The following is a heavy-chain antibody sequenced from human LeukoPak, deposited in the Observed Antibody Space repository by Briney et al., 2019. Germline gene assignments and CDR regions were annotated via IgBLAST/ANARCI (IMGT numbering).Heavy chain of an antibody. CDR3: ARQGLRDYGDYHAFDY. Sequence: SETLSLTCTVSGGSISSSSYYWGWIRQPPGKGLEWIGSIYYSGSTYYNPSLKSRVTISVDTSKNQFSLKLSSVTAADTAVYYCARQGLRDYGDYHAFDYWGQGTLVTVSS. CDR2: IYYSGST. J-gene: IGHJ4*02. D-gene: IGHD4-17*01. CDR1: GGSISSSSYY. V-gene: IGHV4-39*01.